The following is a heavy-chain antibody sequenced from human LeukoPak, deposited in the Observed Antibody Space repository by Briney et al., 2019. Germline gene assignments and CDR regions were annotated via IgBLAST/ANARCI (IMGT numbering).Heavy chain of an antibody. Sequence: SETLSLTCTVSGGSISSGSYYWTWIRQPAGKGLEWIGRIYSSGGTNYNPSLKSRVTISVDTSKKHFSLELSSVTAADTAVYYCARDSVLYYFDSWGQGTLVTVSS. V-gene: IGHV4-61*02. D-gene: IGHD6-6*01. CDR2: IYSSGGT. CDR1: GGSISSGSYY. J-gene: IGHJ4*02. CDR3: ARDSVLYYFDS.